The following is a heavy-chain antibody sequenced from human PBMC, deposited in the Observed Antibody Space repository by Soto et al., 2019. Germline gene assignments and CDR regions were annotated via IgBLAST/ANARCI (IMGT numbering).Heavy chain of an antibody. J-gene: IGHJ6*02. CDR3: ARDRGYDADDYYYNAMDV. V-gene: IGHV5-51*01. CDR1: GYSFTSYW. Sequence: PGESLKISCKGSGYSFTSYWIGWVRQMPGKGLEWMGIIYPGDSDTRYSPSFQGQVTISADKSISTAYLQWSSLRAEDTAVYYCARDRGYDADDYYYNAMDVWGQGTTVTVSS. CDR2: IYPGDSDT. D-gene: IGHD2-15*01.